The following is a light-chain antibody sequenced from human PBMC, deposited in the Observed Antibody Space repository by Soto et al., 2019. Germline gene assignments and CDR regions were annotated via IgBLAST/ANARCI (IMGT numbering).Light chain of an antibody. V-gene: IGKV3-20*01. CDR2: GAS. CDR3: QQYGISPHPT. CDR1: QSVSSSY. Sequence: EIVLTQSPGTLSLSPGERATLSCRASQSVSSSYLAWYQQKPGQAPRLLIYGASSRATGIPDRFSGSGSGTDFSLNITRLEPEDFAVYYGQQYGISPHPTCGGGTKGEIK. J-gene: IGKJ4*01.